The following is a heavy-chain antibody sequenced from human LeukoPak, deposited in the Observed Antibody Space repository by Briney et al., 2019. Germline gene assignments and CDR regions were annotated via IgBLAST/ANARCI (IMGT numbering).Heavy chain of an antibody. Sequence: SETLSLTCAVSGGSISSSNWWSWVRQPPGKGLEWIGEIYHSGSTNYNPSLKSRVTISVDKSKNQFSLKRSSVTAADTAVYYCAREMFGELLSGWFDPWGQGTLVTVSS. CDR1: GGSISSSNW. CDR2: IYHSGST. D-gene: IGHD3-10*02. CDR3: AREMFGELLSGWFDP. V-gene: IGHV4-4*02. J-gene: IGHJ5*02.